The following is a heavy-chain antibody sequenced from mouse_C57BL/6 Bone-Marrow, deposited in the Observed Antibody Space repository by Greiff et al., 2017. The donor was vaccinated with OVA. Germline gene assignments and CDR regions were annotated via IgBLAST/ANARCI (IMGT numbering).Heavy chain of an antibody. D-gene: IGHD4-1*01. CDR3: AGEANCFCWCFDV. CDR1: GFTFSSYA. Sequence: EVQGVESGGGLVKPGGSLKLSCAASGFTFSSYAMSWVRQTPEKRLEWVATISDGGSYTYYPDNVKGRFTITRDNAKNNLYLQMSHLKSEDTAMYYGAGEANCFCWCFDVWGTGTTVTVSS. V-gene: IGHV5-4*01. CDR2: ISDGGSYT. J-gene: IGHJ1*03.